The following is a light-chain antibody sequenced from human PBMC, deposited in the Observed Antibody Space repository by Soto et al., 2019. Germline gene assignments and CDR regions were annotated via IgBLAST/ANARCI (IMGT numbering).Light chain of an antibody. CDR1: QSVFFSPTNRNN. V-gene: IGKV4-1*01. J-gene: IGKJ1*01. CDR3: QQYYSSPPWT. CDR2: WAS. Sequence: DIVMTQSPDSLAVSLGERATINCRSSQSVFFSPTNRNNLAWYQQKPGQPPRLLIYWASTRQSGVPDRFSGSGSATDFTLTISSLHAEDVAVYYCQQYYSSPPWTFGQGTKVEIK.